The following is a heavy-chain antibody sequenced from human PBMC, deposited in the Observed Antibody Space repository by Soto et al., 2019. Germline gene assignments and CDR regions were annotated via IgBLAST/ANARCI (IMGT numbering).Heavy chain of an antibody. D-gene: IGHD3-22*01. CDR2: ISGSGGST. Sequence: GSLRLSCAASGFTFSSYAMSWVRQAPGKGLEWVSAISGSGGSTYYAASVKGRFTISRDNSKNTLYLQMNSLRAEDTAVYYCAKDRDYYDSNGRNNDYWGQGTLVTVSS. V-gene: IGHV3-23*01. CDR3: AKDRDYYDSNGRNNDY. CDR1: GFTFSSYA. J-gene: IGHJ4*02.